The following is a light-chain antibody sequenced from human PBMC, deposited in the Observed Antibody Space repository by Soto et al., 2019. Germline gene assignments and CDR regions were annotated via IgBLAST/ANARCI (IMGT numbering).Light chain of an antibody. Sequence: EIVLTQSPATLSLSPGERATLSCRASQSLSNYLAWYQHKPGQAPRLLIYTASSRATGIPARFSGSGSGTDFTLTISSLEPEDFAVYYCQQRSTWPPWTFGQGTKVEVK. CDR3: QQRSTWPPWT. V-gene: IGKV3-11*01. CDR2: TAS. J-gene: IGKJ1*01. CDR1: QSLSNY.